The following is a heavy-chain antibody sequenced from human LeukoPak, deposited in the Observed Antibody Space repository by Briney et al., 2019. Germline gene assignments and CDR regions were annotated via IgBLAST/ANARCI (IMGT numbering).Heavy chain of an antibody. Sequence: ASVKVSCMASGCTFTASYLHCVRQAPGQGLEWMGWINPNSGDTSYAQKFQGRVTMTRDTSITTAYMELSRLTSDDTAIYYCVQDRMGDCATSSCYLAYWGQGTLVTVSS. CDR1: GCTFTASY. CDR3: VQDRMGDCATSSCYLAY. D-gene: IGHD2-2*01. J-gene: IGHJ4*02. V-gene: IGHV1-2*02. CDR2: INPNSGDT.